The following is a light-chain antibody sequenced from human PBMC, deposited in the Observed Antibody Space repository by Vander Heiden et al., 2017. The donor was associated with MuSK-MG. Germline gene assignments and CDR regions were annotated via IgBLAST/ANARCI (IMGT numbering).Light chain of an antibody. Sequence: EMVMTHSPATLSVSPGERATLSCRASQSVSSNLDWYQQKPGQAPRLLIYGASTRATGIPARFSGSGSGTEFTLTISSLQSEDVAVYYCQQDNNWPRTFGQGTKVEIK. V-gene: IGKV3-15*01. CDR1: QSVSSN. J-gene: IGKJ1*01. CDR2: GAS. CDR3: QQDNNWPRT.